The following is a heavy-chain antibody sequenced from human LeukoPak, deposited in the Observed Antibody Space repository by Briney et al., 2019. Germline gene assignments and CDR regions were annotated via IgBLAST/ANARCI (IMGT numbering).Heavy chain of an antibody. Sequence: GGSLRLSCAASGFTFSSYGMHWVRQAPGKGLEWVAVISYDGSNKYYADSVKGRFTISRDNSKNTLYLQMNSLRAEDTAVYYCAKWYGSGFLFDYWGQGTLVTVSS. CDR2: ISYDGSNK. D-gene: IGHD3-10*01. CDR1: GFTFSSYG. V-gene: IGHV3-30*18. J-gene: IGHJ4*02. CDR3: AKWYGSGFLFDY.